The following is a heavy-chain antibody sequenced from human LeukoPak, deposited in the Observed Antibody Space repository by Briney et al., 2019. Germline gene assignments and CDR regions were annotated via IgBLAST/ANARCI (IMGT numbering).Heavy chain of an antibody. CDR2: ISAYNGNT. J-gene: IGHJ4*02. Sequence: ASVNVSCKASGGTFSSYAISWVRQAPGQGLEWMGRISAYNGNTNYAQKLQGRVTMTTDTSTSTAYMELRSLRSDDTAVYYCARDRVTMVRGATPPVGYWGQGTLVTVSS. CDR1: GGTFSSYA. V-gene: IGHV1-18*01. CDR3: ARDRVTMVRGATPPVGY. D-gene: IGHD3-10*01.